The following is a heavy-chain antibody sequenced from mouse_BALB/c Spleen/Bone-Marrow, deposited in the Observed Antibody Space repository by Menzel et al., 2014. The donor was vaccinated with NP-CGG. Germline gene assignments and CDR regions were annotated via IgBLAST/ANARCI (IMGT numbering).Heavy chain of an antibody. Sequence: QSGPGLVKPSQSLSLICTVTGYSITSDYAWNWIRQFPGNKLEWMGYISYSGSTSYSPSLKSRISITRDTSKNQFFLQLNSVTTEDTATYYCARWRDYYGSSYYWYFDVWGAGTTVTVSS. CDR2: ISYSGST. V-gene: IGHV3-2*02. D-gene: IGHD1-1*01. CDR3: ARWRDYYGSSYYWYFDV. J-gene: IGHJ1*01. CDR1: GYSITSDYA.